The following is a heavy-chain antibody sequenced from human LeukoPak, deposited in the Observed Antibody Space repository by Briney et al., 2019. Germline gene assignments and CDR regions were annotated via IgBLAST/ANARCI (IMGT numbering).Heavy chain of an antibody. CDR2: IIPIVGTA. J-gene: IGHJ6*03. CDR3: ARVLGEIAARDYYMDV. CDR1: GGTFSSYA. Sequence: GTSEKVSCKASGGTFSSYAISWVRQAPGQGLEWMGGIIPIVGTANYDQKFQGRVTITTDASTSTAYMELSSLRSEDTAVYYCARVLGEIAARDYYMDVWGKGTTVTVSS. D-gene: IGHD6-6*01. V-gene: IGHV1-69*05.